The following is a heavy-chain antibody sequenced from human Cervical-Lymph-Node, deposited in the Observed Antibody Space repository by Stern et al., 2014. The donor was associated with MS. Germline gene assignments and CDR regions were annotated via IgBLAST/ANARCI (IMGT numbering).Heavy chain of an antibody. D-gene: IGHD6-13*01. CDR1: GYSFTSYY. J-gene: IGHJ4*02. Sequence: VQLGQSGAEVKKPGASVKVSCKASGYSFTSYYMHWVRQAPGQGLEWKGIINPSGGRTNYAQKFQDRVTMTRDTSTSTVYMEMSSLRSEDTALYYCARDGMTAATYYFDFWGQGTVVTVSS. V-gene: IGHV1-46*01. CDR2: INPSGGRT. CDR3: ARDGMTAATYYFDF.